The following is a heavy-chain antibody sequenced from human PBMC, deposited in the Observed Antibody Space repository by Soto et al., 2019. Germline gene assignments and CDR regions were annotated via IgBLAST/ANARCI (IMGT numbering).Heavy chain of an antibody. CDR3: ARAANRGIAAAGIRYYYYYYMDV. CDR2: INHSGST. J-gene: IGHJ6*03. CDR1: GGSFSGYY. D-gene: IGHD6-13*01. V-gene: IGHV4-34*01. Sequence: SETLSLTCAVYGGSFSGYYWSWIRQPPGKGLEWIGEINHSGSTNYNPSLKSRVTISVDTSKNQFSLKLSSVTAADTAVYYCARAANRGIAAAGIRYYYYYYMDVWGKGTTVTASS.